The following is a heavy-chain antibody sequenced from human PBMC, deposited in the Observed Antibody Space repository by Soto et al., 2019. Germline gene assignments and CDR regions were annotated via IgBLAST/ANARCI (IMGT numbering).Heavy chain of an antibody. J-gene: IGHJ4*02. V-gene: IGHV3-23*01. CDR2: ILVDGRT. CDR1: GFPCGSYD. D-gene: IGHD5-18*01. Sequence: PGGSLRLSCAASGFPCGSYDMTWVRQAPGKGLEWVSTILVDGRTFYVDSVKGRFTISRDNSRNTVYLQMNGLTAGDTALYYCAKGRGYSYGYGYWGQGTLVTVSS. CDR3: AKGRGYSYGYGY.